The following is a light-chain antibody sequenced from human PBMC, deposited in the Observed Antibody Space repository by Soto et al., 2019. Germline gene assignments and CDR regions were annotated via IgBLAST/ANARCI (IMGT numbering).Light chain of an antibody. CDR2: DVT. Sequence: QSVLTQPPSVSGSPGQSITISCTGTSSDVGAYNHVSWYQQHPGKAPKLIIYDVTKRPSGVPDRFSGSKAGDTASLTISGLQAEDEADYYCCSFAGSPSHYVFGTGTKVTDL. CDR1: SSDVGAYNH. J-gene: IGLJ1*01. V-gene: IGLV2-11*01. CDR3: CSFAGSPSHYV.